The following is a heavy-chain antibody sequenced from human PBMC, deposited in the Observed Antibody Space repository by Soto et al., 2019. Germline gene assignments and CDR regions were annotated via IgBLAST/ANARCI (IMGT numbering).Heavy chain of an antibody. Sequence: EVQWMESGGGLVQPGGSLRLSCVASGFTVTTEYMTWVRQAPGKGLEWVSVVYTAGATYYADSVKHRFSISRDGSKNTLILQMSSLRVEDTGVYYCAKGWRRATSFDLWGQGTLVTVSS. CDR1: GFTVTTEY. D-gene: IGHD5-12*01. CDR3: AKGWRRATSFDL. CDR2: VYTAGAT. V-gene: IGHV3-66*01. J-gene: IGHJ4*02.